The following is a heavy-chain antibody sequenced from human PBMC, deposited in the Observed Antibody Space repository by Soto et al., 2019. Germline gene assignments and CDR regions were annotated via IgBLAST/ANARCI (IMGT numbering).Heavy chain of an antibody. CDR3: ARGRGFGELSDDDY. Sequence: SETLSLTCAVYGGSFSGYYWSWIRQPPGKGLEWIGEINHSGSTNYNPSLKSRVTISVDTSKNQFSLKLSSVTAADTAVYYCARGRGFGELSDDDYWGQGTLVTVSS. J-gene: IGHJ4*02. CDR2: INHSGST. V-gene: IGHV4-34*01. CDR1: GGSFSGYY. D-gene: IGHD3-10*01.